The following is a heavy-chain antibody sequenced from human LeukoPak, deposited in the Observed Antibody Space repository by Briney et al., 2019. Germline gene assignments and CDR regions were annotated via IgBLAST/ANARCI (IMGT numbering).Heavy chain of an antibody. CDR3: ASLMDCSSTSCYPPDDYYFDY. J-gene: IGHJ4*02. CDR2: INPNSGGT. Sequence: GASVKVSCKASGYTFTGYYMHWVRQAPGQGLEWMGWINPNSGGTNYAQKFQGRVTMTRDTSISTAYMEPSRLRSDDTAVYYCASLMDCSSTSCYPPDDYYFDYWGQGTLVTVSS. D-gene: IGHD2-2*01. V-gene: IGHV1-2*02. CDR1: GYTFTGYY.